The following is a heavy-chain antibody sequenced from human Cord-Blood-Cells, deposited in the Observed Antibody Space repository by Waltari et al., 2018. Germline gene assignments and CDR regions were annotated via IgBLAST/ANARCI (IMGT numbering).Heavy chain of an antibody. CDR3: ERSRGYSYGDAFDI. CDR2: IYYSGST. CDR1: GGSISSSSYY. J-gene: IGHJ3*02. Sequence: QLQLQESGPGLVKPSETLSLTCTVSGGSISSSSYYWGWIRQPPGKGLEWIGSIYYSGSTYYNPSLKSRVTISVDTSKNQFSLKLSSVTAADTAVYYCERSRGYSYGDAFDIWGQGTMVTVSS. V-gene: IGHV4-39*01. D-gene: IGHD5-18*01.